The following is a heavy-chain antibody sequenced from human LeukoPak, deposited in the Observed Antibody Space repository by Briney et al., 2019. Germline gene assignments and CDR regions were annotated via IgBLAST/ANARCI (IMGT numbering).Heavy chain of an antibody. V-gene: IGHV1-18*01. Sequence: ASVKVSCKASGYTFTSYGISWVRQAPGQGLEWMGWISAYNGNTNYAQKLQGRVTMTTDTSTSTAYMELRSLRAEDTAVYYCAKDQSEHSDYYYGMDVWGQGTTVTVSS. CDR3: AKDQSEHSDYYYGMDV. CDR1: GYTFTSYG. CDR2: ISAYNGNT. J-gene: IGHJ6*02.